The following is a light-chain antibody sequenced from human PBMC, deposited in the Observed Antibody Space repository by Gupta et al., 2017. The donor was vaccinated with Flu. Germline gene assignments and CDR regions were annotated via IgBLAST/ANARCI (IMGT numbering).Light chain of an antibody. V-gene: IGKV1-12*01. CDR1: QDFASW. J-gene: IGKJ5*01. CDR2: AAS. Sequence: DIQMTQSPTSVSASVGDRVTITCRASQDFASWLAWYQQKPGKAPRLLIYAASTLQSGVPATFSGSGSGTDFTLTISSLQSEDSATYYCQQARNFPITFGQGTRLEIK. CDR3: QQARNFPIT.